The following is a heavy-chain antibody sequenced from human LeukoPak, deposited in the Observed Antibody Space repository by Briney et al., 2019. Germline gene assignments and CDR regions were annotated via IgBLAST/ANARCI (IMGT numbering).Heavy chain of an antibody. CDR2: ISSSSSYI. D-gene: IGHD3-22*01. J-gene: IGHJ4*02. CDR1: GFTFSSYS. CDR3: ARDPRILSYYYDSSGYSIDY. V-gene: IGHV3-21*01. Sequence: PGGSLRLSCAASGFTFSSYSMNWVRQAPGKGLEWVSSISSSSSYIYYADSVKGRFTISRDNAKNSLYLQMSSLRAEDTAVYYCARDPRILSYYYDSSGYSIDYWGQGTLVTVSS.